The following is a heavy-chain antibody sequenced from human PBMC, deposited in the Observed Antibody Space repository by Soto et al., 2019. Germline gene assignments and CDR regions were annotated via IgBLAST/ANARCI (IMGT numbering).Heavy chain of an antibody. Sequence: EVPLLESGGGLVQPGGSLRLSCAASGFTFSSYAMSWVRQAPGKGLEWVSAISGSGGSTYYADSVKGRFTISRDNSKNTLYLQMNSLRAEDTAVYYGAKASGWFGEFDYWGQGTLVTVSS. CDR2: ISGSGGST. V-gene: IGHV3-23*01. CDR1: GFTFSSYA. CDR3: AKASGWFGEFDY. J-gene: IGHJ4*02. D-gene: IGHD3-10*01.